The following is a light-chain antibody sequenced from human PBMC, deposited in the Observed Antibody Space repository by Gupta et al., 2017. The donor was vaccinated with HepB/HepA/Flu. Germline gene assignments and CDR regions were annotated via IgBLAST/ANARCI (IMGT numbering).Light chain of an antibody. CDR1: QSVSSSY. J-gene: IGKJ2*01. Sequence: EIVLTQSPGTLSLSPGERATLSCRASQSVSSSYLAWYQQKPGQAPRLLIYVASSRATGIPDRFSGSWSGTDFTLTISRLEPEDFAVYYCQQYGTSPMYTFGQGTKLEIK. CDR2: VAS. V-gene: IGKV3-20*01. CDR3: QQYGTSPMYT.